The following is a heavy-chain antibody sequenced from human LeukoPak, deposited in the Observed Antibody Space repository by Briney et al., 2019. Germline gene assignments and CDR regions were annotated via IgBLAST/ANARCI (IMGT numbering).Heavy chain of an antibody. D-gene: IGHD1-26*01. Sequence: SETLSLTCTVSGGSISSYYWSWIRQPAGKGLEWIGRIYTSGSTNYNPSLKSRVTMSVDTSKNQFSLKLSSVTAADTAVYYCARVAPWELLKGGFDYWGQEPWSPSPQ. CDR1: GGSISSYY. CDR2: IYTSGST. J-gene: IGHJ4*01. CDR3: ARVAPWELLKGGFDY. V-gene: IGHV4-4*07.